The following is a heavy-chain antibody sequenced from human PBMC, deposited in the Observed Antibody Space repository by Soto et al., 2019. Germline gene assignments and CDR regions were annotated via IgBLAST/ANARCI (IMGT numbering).Heavy chain of an antibody. Sequence: VGSLRLSCAASGFTFSSYSMNWVRQAPGKGLEWVSSISSSSSYIYYADSVKGRFTISRDNAKNSLYLQMNSLRAEDTAVYYCARDGHTGYSSSWYLYWGQRTLVTVSS. CDR3: ARDGHTGYSSSWYLY. CDR1: GFTFSSYS. V-gene: IGHV3-21*01. J-gene: IGHJ4*02. D-gene: IGHD6-13*01. CDR2: ISSSSSYI.